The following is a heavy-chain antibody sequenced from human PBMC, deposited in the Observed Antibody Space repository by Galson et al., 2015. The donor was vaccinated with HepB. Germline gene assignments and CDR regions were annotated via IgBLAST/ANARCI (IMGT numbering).Heavy chain of an antibody. CDR2: IKQDGSEK. CDR3: ARETGDFWSGSLMETWWDFRFDP. CDR1: GFTFSSYR. J-gene: IGHJ5*02. Sequence: SLRLSCAASGFTFSSYRMSWVRQAPGKGLEWVANIKQDGSEKYYVDSVKGRFTISRDNAKNSLYLQMNSLRAEDTAVYYYARETGDFWSGSLMETWWDFRFDPWGQGTLVTVSS. V-gene: IGHV3-7*03. D-gene: IGHD3-3*01.